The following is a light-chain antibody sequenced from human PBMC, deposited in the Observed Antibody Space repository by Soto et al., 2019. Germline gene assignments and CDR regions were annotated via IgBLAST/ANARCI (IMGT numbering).Light chain of an antibody. CDR2: SAS. V-gene: IGKV3D-20*02. CDR3: QQRNIWPLP. Sequence: EILFTQSASTLSLSPGERATLHCRTSQIVSGKYLAWYHQRPGQAPRVLIHSASSRATGIPDRFTGSGSGTDFTLTITRLEPEDFALYFCQQRNIWPLPFGQVTRLAIK. J-gene: IGKJ5*01. CDR1: QIVSGKY.